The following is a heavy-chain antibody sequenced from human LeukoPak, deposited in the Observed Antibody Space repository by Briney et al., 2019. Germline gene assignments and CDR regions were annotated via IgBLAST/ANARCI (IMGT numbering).Heavy chain of an antibody. J-gene: IGHJ6*03. CDR2: IYYSGST. CDR1: GGSISSYY. V-gene: IGHV4-59*01. CDR3: AGRGYSSGWGYYYYYMDV. Sequence: SETLSLTCTVSGGSISSYYWSWIRQPPGKGLEWIGYIYYSGSTNYNPSLKSRVTISVDTSKNQFSLKLSSVTAADTAVYYCAGRGYSSGWGYYYYYMDVWGKGTTVTISS. D-gene: IGHD6-25*01.